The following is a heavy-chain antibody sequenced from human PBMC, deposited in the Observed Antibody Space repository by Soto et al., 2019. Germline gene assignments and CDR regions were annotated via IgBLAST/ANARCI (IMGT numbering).Heavy chain of an antibody. J-gene: IGHJ6*02. CDR1: GYTFTSYD. Sequence: ASVKVSCKASGYTFTSYDFKWVRQATGQGLEWMGWMNPNSGNTGYAQKFQGRVTMTRNTSISTAYMELSSLRSEDTAVYYCARGRSSGYFAYYYYGMDVWGQGTTVTVSS. CDR3: ARGRSSGYFAYYYYGMDV. CDR2: MNPNSGNT. V-gene: IGHV1-8*01. D-gene: IGHD3-22*01.